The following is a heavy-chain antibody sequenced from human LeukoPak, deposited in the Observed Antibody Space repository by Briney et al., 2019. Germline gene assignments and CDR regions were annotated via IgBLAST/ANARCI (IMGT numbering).Heavy chain of an antibody. CDR2: IIPIFGTA. V-gene: IGHV1-69*05. Sequence: ASVKVSCKASGGTFSSYAISWVRQAPGQGLEWMGGIIPIFGTANYAQKFQGRVTITTDESTSTAYMELSSLRSEDTAVYYCAREGDYGDYNWFDPWGQGTLVTVSS. D-gene: IGHD4-17*01. J-gene: IGHJ5*02. CDR1: GGTFSSYA. CDR3: AREGDYGDYNWFDP.